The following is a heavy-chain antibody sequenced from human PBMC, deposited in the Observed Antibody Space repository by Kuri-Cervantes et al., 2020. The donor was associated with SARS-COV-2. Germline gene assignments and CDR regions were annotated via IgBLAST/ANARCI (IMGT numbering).Heavy chain of an antibody. CDR2: IGTAGDP. J-gene: IGHJ4*02. D-gene: IGHD3-3*01. CDR3: ARVEGGGTYYDFDY. CDR1: GFTFSSYD. Sequence: GESLKISCAASGFTFSSYDMHWVRQATGKGLEWVSAIGTAGDPYYPGSVKGRFTISRENAKNSLYLQMNSLRVEDTAVYYCARVEGGGTYYDFDYWGQGTLVTVSS. V-gene: IGHV3-13*05.